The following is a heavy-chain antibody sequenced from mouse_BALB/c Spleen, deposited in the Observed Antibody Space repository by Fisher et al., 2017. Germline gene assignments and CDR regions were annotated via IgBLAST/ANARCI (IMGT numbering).Heavy chain of an antibody. D-gene: IGHD2-10*01. CDR3: ARGALLRNAMDY. J-gene: IGHJ4*01. V-gene: IGHV1-4*01. Sequence: KFKGKATLTADKSSSTAYMQLSSLTSEDTAVYYCARGALLRNAMDYWGQGTSVTVSS.